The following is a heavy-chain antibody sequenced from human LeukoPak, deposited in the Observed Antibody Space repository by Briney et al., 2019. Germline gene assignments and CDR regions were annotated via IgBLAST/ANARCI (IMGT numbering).Heavy chain of an antibody. CDR2: IYYSGST. CDR1: GGSVSSGTYY. V-gene: IGHV4-61*01. Sequence: SETLSLTCTVSGGSVSSGTYYWSWIRQPPGKGLEWIGYIYYSGSTNYNPSLKSRVTISVDTSKNQFSLKLSSVTAADTAVYCCARDRVRGNSNPFFDYWGQGTLVTVSS. J-gene: IGHJ4*02. D-gene: IGHD4-11*01. CDR3: ARDRVRGNSNPFFDY.